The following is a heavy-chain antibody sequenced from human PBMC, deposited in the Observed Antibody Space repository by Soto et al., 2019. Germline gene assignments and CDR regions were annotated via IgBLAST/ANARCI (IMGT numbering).Heavy chain of an antibody. V-gene: IGHV3-23*01. Sequence: PGGSLRLSCATSGFVFSEYVMNWVRQTPGRGLEWVAGFSGSGGDTFYADSVKGRFVISRDNAKNSLYLQMNSLRAEDTAVYYCATSSGALAASFPYYFDYWGHGTLVTVSS. CDR2: FSGSGGDT. J-gene: IGHJ4*01. D-gene: IGHD6-19*01. CDR3: ATSSGALAASFPYYFDY. CDR1: GFVFSEYV.